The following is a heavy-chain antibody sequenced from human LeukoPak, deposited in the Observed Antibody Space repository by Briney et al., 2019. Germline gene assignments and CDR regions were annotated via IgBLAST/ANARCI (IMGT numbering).Heavy chain of an antibody. CDR3: ASEYSSSSISYMDV. D-gene: IGHD6-6*01. V-gene: IGHV3-30*02. Sequence: PGGSLRLSCTASGFTFHNYGMHWVRQAPGKGLEWVAFIRNDGSYTYYADSVKGRFTISRDNSKNTLYLQMNSLRAEDTAVYYCASEYSSSSISYMDVWGKGTTVTVSS. J-gene: IGHJ6*03. CDR1: GFTFHNYG. CDR2: IRNDGSYT.